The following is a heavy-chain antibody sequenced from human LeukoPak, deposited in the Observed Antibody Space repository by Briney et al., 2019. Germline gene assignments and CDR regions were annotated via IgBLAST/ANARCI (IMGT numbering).Heavy chain of an antibody. V-gene: IGHV3-30-3*01. J-gene: IGHJ6*02. CDR2: ISYDGSNK. D-gene: IGHD2-2*01. CDR1: GFTFSSYA. CDR3: ARGGDIVVVPAAAADYYYGMDV. Sequence: GGSLRLSCAASGFTFSSYAMHWVRQAPGKGLEWVAVISYDGSNKYYADSVKGRFTVSRDNSKNTLYLQMNSLRAEDTAVYYCARGGDIVVVPAAAADYYYGMDVWGQGTTVTVSS.